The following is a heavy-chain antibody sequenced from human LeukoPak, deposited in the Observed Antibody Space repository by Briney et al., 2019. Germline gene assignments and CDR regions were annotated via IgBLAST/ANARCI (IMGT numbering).Heavy chain of an antibody. CDR2: IYYSGST. Sequence: PSETLSLTCAVSGGSISSSSYYWGWIRQPPGKGLEWIGSIYYSGSTYYNPSLKSRVTISVDTSKNQFSLKLSSVTAADTAVYYCARQGGSGSEFGYWGQGTLVTVSS. CDR3: ARQGGSGSEFGY. CDR1: GGSISSSSYY. V-gene: IGHV4-39*01. D-gene: IGHD3-10*01. J-gene: IGHJ4*02.